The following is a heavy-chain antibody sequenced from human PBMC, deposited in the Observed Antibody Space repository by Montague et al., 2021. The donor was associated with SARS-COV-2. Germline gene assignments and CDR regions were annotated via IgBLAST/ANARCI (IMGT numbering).Heavy chain of an antibody. Sequence: SETLSLTCTVSGGSISSYYWSWIRQPAGKGLEWIERIYTSGSTNYNPSLKSRVTMSVDTSKNQFSLKLSSVTAADTAVYYCAREAWFGDMTSASEYYGMDVWGKGTTVTVSS. D-gene: IGHD3-10*01. CDR3: AREAWFGDMTSASEYYGMDV. J-gene: IGHJ6*04. CDR2: IYTSGST. V-gene: IGHV4-4*07. CDR1: GGSISSYY.